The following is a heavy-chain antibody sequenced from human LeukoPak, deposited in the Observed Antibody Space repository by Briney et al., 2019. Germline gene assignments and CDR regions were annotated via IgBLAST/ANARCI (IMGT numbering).Heavy chain of an antibody. V-gene: IGHV1-46*01. J-gene: IGHJ4*02. CDR2: INPSGGST. CDR3: ARTIVGALGLFDY. CDR1: GYTFTSYY. D-gene: IGHD1-26*01. Sequence: ASVKVSRKASGYTFTSYYMHWVRQAPGQGLEWMGIINPSGGSTSYAQKFQGRVTMTRDTSTSTAYMELSSLRSEDTAVYYCARTIVGALGLFDYWGQGTLVTVSS.